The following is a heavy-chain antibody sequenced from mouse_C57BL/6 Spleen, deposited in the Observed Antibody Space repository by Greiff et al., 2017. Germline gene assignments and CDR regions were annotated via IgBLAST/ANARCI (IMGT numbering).Heavy chain of an antibody. Sequence: EVKLVESGGGLVKPGGSLKLSCAASGFTFSSYAMSWVRQTPEKRLEWVATICDGGSYTYYPDNVKGRFTISRDNAKNNQYLQMSHLKSEDTAMYYFARGLSDYDGYFDVWGTGTTVTVSA. CDR2: ICDGGSYT. D-gene: IGHD2-4*01. CDR3: ARGLSDYDGYFDV. CDR1: GFTFSSYA. V-gene: IGHV5-4*03. J-gene: IGHJ1*03.